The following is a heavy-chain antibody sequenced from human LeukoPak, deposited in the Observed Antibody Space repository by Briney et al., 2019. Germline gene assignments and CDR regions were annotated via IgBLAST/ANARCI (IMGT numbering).Heavy chain of an antibody. CDR3: ARDNSVEDTAWWFDH. V-gene: IGHV1-46*01. Sequence: GASVKVSCKASGFTFTSFYMHWVRQAPGQGLEWMGIINPSGHTTDYAQKFQGRVTMTRDTPTSTVYMELSSLRSEDTAVYYCARDNSVEDTAWWFDHWGQGTLVTVSS. J-gene: IGHJ5*02. CDR2: INPSGHTT. D-gene: IGHD4-23*01. CDR1: GFTFTSFY.